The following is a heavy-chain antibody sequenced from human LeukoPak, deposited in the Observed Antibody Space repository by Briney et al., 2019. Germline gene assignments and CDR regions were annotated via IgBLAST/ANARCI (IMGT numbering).Heavy chain of an antibody. CDR1: GYTFTSYG. CDR2: ISAYNGNT. D-gene: IGHD3-3*01. V-gene: IGHV1-18*01. J-gene: IGHJ4*02. Sequence: ASMKVSCKASGYTFTSYGISWVRQAPGQGLEWMGWISAYNGNTNYAQKLQGRVTMTTDTSTSTAYMELRSLRSDDTAVYYCARDRVTFWRGYYTADYWGQGPLVTVS. CDR3: ARDRVTFWRGYYTADY.